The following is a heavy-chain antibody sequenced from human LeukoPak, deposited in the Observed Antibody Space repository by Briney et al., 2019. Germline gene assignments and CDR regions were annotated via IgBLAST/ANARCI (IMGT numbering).Heavy chain of an antibody. CDR2: IKQDGSDK. CDR3: ARDKSSGFDP. V-gene: IGHV3-7*01. D-gene: IGHD2-15*01. Sequence: GGSLRLSCAASGFSFSNYWMSWVRQAPGKGLEWVANIKQDGSDKYYVDSVRGRFTISKDNAKASVYLQMNNLRGEDTAVYYCARDKSSGFDPWGQGTLVTVSS. J-gene: IGHJ5*02. CDR1: GFSFSNYW.